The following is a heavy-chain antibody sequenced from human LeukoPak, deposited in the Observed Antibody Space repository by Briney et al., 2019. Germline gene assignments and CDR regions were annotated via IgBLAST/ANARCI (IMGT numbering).Heavy chain of an antibody. J-gene: IGHJ4*02. V-gene: IGHV1-8*03. D-gene: IGHD6-6*01. CDR2: MNPNSGNT. Sequence: ASVRVSCKASGYTFTGYYMHWVRQATGQGLEWMGWMNPNSGNTGYAQKFQGRVTITRNTSISTAYMELSSLRSEDTAVYYCARQGQLVGYWGQGTLVTVSS. CDR3: ARQGQLVGY. CDR1: GYTFTGYY.